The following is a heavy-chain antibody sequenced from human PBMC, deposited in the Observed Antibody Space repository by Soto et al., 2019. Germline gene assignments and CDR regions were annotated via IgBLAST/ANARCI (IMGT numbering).Heavy chain of an antibody. V-gene: IGHV3-23*01. CDR3: AKGSGYDYGVYYYYYMDV. CDR2: ISGSGGST. D-gene: IGHD5-12*01. J-gene: IGHJ6*03. CDR1: AFTFSSYA. Sequence: GSLRLSCAASAFTFSSYAMSWVRQAPGKGLEWVSAISGSGGSTYYADSVKGRFTISRDNSNNTLYLQMNSLRAEDTAVYYCAKGSGYDYGVYYYYYMDVWGIGTTVTVSS.